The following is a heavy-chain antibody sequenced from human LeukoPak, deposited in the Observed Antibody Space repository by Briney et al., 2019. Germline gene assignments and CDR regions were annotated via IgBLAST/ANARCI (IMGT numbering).Heavy chain of an antibody. CDR1: GYTFTSYY. CDR3: ARGSMTYYDFWSGYYRHQEHFDY. J-gene: IGHJ4*02. CDR2: INPSIGST. V-gene: IGHV1-46*01. D-gene: IGHD3-3*01. Sequence: ASVKVSCKPSGYTFTSYYMHWVRQAPGQGLEWMGIINPSIGSTSYTQKFQGRVTMTRNTSISTAYMELSSLRSEDTAVYYCARGSMTYYDFWSGYYRHQEHFDYWGQGTLVTVSS.